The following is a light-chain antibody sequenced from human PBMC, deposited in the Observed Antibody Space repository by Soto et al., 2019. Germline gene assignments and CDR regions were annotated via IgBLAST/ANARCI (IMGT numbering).Light chain of an antibody. J-gene: IGLJ3*02. Sequence: QSVLTQPPSVSAAPGQKVTISCSGSSSNIGNNYVSWYQQLPGTAPKLLIYENNKRPSGIPDRFSGSKSGTSATLGITGLQTGDEADYYCGTWDSILSGVFGGGTKLTVL. CDR3: GTWDSILSGV. V-gene: IGLV1-51*02. CDR2: ENN. CDR1: SSNIGNNY.